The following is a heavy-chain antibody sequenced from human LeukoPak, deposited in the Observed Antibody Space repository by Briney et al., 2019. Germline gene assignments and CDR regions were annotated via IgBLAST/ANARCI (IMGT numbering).Heavy chain of an antibody. J-gene: IGHJ3*02. CDR2: IIPILGIA. CDR3: ARDLWDIVVVPAAEI. CDR1: GSTFSSYT. D-gene: IGHD2-2*01. Sequence: SVKVSCKASGSTFSSYTISWVRQAPGQGLEWMGRIIPILGIANYAQKFQGRVTITADKSTSTAYMELSSLRSEDTAVYYCARDLWDIVVVPAAEIWGQGTMVTVSS. V-gene: IGHV1-69*04.